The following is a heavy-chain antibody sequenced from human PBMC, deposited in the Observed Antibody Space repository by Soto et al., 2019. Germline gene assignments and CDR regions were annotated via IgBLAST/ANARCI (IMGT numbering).Heavy chain of an antibody. CDR1: GGSFSGYY. Sequence: SETLSLTCAVYGGSFSGYYWSWIRQPPGKGLEWIGEINHSGSTNYNPSLKSRVTISVDTSKNQFSPKLSSVTAADTAVYYCARGLGSGWYYSTHDAFDIWGQGTMVTVSS. V-gene: IGHV4-34*01. D-gene: IGHD6-19*01. J-gene: IGHJ3*02. CDR2: INHSGST. CDR3: ARGLGSGWYYSTHDAFDI.